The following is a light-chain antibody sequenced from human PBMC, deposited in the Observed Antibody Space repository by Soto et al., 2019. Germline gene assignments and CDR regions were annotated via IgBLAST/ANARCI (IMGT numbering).Light chain of an antibody. J-gene: IGKJ5*01. CDR1: KNINTW. CDR2: DAS. V-gene: IGKV1-5*01. CDR3: QQYNSYSRT. Sequence: DIQMTQSPSTLSASVGDRVTITCRASKNINTWVAWYQQKPGKAPKLLIYDASSLESGVPSRVSGSGSGTEFTLTISSLQPDDFATYYCQQYNSYSRTFGQGTRLEIK.